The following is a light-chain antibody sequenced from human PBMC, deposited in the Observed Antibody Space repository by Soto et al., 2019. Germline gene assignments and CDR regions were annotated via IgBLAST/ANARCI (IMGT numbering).Light chain of an antibody. Sequence: DIQLTQSPSTLSASVGDRVTLTCRASQSVLNWLAWYQQKPGKAPKLLIYKASSLQSGVPSRFSGSGSGTEFTLTISILQPDDFATYYCQQYNSYTRTFGQGTKVEI. CDR1: QSVLNW. J-gene: IGKJ1*01. CDR2: KAS. V-gene: IGKV1-5*03. CDR3: QQYNSYTRT.